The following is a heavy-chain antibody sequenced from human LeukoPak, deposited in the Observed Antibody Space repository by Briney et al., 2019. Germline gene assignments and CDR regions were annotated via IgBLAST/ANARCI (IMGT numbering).Heavy chain of an antibody. V-gene: IGHV1-2*02. CDR1: GYTFTGYY. Sequence: ASVKVSCKASGYTFTGYYMHWVRQPPGQGLEWMGWINPNSGGTNYAQKFQGRVTMTRDTSISTAYMELSRLRSDDTAVYYCARTGYCSSTSCYVYLGAFDIWGQGTMVTVSS. CDR2: INPNSGGT. CDR3: ARTGYCSSTSCYVYLGAFDI. D-gene: IGHD2-2*03. J-gene: IGHJ3*02.